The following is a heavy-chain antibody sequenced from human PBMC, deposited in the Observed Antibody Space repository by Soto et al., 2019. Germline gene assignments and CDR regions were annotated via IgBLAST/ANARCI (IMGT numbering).Heavy chain of an antibody. Sequence: HVHLVQSGAEVKKPGASVKVSCKASGYTFTRNHMHWVRQAPGQGLEWMGFINVATGNTRSSRKFQGRLILTRDTSANTTHFDLSGLTTEDPAVYYCARGGNFASLAAIDYWGQGTPMTVSP. CDR1: GYTFTRNH. CDR3: ARGGNFASLAAIDY. CDR2: INVATGNT. D-gene: IGHD3-16*02. J-gene: IGHJ4*02. V-gene: IGHV1-3*01.